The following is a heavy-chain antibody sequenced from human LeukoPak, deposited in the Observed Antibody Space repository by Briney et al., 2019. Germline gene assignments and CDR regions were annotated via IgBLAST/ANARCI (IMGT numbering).Heavy chain of an antibody. CDR2: ISSSGDST. J-gene: IGHJ4*02. CDR3: AKWQYYDFWSGYYCLDY. D-gene: IGHD3-3*01. V-gene: IGHV3-23*01. Sequence: GGSLRLSCAASGFSFTSYAMSWVRQAPGKGLEWVSAISSSGDSTYYADSVKGRFTISRDNSKDTVYLQMNSLSADDTAVYYCAKWQYYDFWSGYYCLDYWGQGTLVTVSS. CDR1: GFSFTSYA.